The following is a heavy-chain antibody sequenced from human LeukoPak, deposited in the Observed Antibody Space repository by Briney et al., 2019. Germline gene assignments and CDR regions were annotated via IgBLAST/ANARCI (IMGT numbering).Heavy chain of an antibody. V-gene: IGHV1-69*13. J-gene: IGHJ4*02. CDR3: ARVDYYGSGRTSL. Sequence: SVKVSCKASGGTFSSYAISWVRQAPGQGLEWMGGIIPIFGTANYAQKFQGRVTITADESTSTAYMELSSLRSEDTAVYYCARVDYYGSGRTSLWGQGTLVTVSS. CDR1: GGTFSSYA. CDR2: IIPIFGTA. D-gene: IGHD3-10*01.